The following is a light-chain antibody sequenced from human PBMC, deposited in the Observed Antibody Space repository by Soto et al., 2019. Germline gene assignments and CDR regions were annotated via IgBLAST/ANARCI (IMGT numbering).Light chain of an antibody. V-gene: IGKV2-30*01. Sequence: DVVMTQSPLSLPVALGQPASISCRSSQSLVYSDGNAYLNWFHQRPGQSPRRLIYKVSKRDSGVPEGLSGSGSGTDFTLTISRVEAEDVGVYFCMQSTHWPRTFGQGTKVEIK. CDR1: QSLVYSDGNAY. J-gene: IGKJ1*01. CDR2: KVS. CDR3: MQSTHWPRT.